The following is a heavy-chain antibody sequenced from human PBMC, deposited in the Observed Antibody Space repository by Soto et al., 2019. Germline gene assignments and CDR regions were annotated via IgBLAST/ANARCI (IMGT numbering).Heavy chain of an antibody. D-gene: IGHD3-22*01. Sequence: QVHLMQSGAEVKKPGSSVKVSCKASGGTFGSDAITWVRQAPGQGLEWVGRIIPIFGTTNYAQNLQGRVTISADKSTLTSDMDLHSLSSDDTALYYCARHRTDSGYYTNWLDPWGQGTQVTVSS. CDR3: ARHRTDSGYYTNWLDP. J-gene: IGHJ5*02. CDR2: IIPIFGTT. V-gene: IGHV1-69*06. CDR1: GGTFGSDA.